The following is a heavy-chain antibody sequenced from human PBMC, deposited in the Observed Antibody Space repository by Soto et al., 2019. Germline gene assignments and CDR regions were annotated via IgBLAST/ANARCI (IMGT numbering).Heavy chain of an antibody. CDR2: ISYDGSNK. CDR3: AKDRGYCSSTSCSLTGYYYYGMDV. V-gene: IGHV3-30*18. D-gene: IGHD2-2*01. Sequence: GGSLRLSCAASGFTFSSYGMHWVRQAPGKGLEWVAVISYDGSNKYYADSVKGRFTISRDNSKNTLYLQMNSLRAEDTAVYYRAKDRGYCSSTSCSLTGYYYYGMDVWGQGTTVTVS. J-gene: IGHJ6*02. CDR1: GFTFSSYG.